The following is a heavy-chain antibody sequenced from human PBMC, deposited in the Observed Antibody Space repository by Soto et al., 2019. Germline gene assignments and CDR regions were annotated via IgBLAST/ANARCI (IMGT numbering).Heavy chain of an antibody. V-gene: IGHV3-30*18. J-gene: IGHJ4*02. CDR1: GFTFSSYG. Sequence: QVQLVESGGGVVQPGRSLRLSCAASGFTFSSYGMHWVRQAPGKGLEWVAVISYDGSNKYYADSVKGRFTISRDNSKNTLYVQMNSLRAEDTAVYYCAKSAGMGSFDYWGQGTLVTVSS. CDR3: AKSAGMGSFDY. CDR2: ISYDGSNK. D-gene: IGHD6-13*01.